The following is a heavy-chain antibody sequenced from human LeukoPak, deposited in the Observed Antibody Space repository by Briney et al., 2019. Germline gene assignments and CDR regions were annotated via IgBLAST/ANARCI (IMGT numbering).Heavy chain of an antibody. V-gene: IGHV3-7*01. J-gene: IGHJ4*02. Sequence: HPGGSLRLSCAASGFTFSSYSMNWVRQAPGKGLEWVANIKQDGSQKHYVDSVKGRFTISRDNSKNLLYLQMNSLGAEDTAVYYCVRGGYSSFDYWGQGTLVTVSS. CDR3: VRGGYSSFDY. CDR2: IKQDGSQK. CDR1: GFTFSSYS. D-gene: IGHD3-10*01.